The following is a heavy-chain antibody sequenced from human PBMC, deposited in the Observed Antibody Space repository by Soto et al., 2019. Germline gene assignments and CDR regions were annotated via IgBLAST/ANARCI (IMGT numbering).Heavy chain of an antibody. CDR1: GFTFSSYG. CDR3: AKDPIVGDTPHYYYGMDV. Sequence: GGSLRLSCAASGFTFSSYGMHWVRQAPGKGLEWVAVISYDGSNKYYADSVKGRFTISRDNSKNTLYLQMNSLRAEDTAVYYCAKDPIVGDTPHYYYGMDVWGQGTTVTVYS. V-gene: IGHV3-30*18. J-gene: IGHJ6*02. CDR2: ISYDGSNK. D-gene: IGHD1-26*01.